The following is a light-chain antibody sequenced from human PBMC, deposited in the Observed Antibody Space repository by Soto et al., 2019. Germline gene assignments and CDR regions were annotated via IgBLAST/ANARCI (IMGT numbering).Light chain of an antibody. CDR2: EVI. J-gene: IGLJ2*01. CDR1: SSDVGGHNF. Sequence: QSALTQPPSASGSPGQSVTISCTGTSSDVGGHNFVSWYQQHPGKAPKLVIYEVIKRPSGVPDRFSGSKSGNTASLTVSGLQAEDEADYYCAAWDDSLNGVVFGGGTQLTVL. CDR3: AAWDDSLNGVV. V-gene: IGLV2-8*01.